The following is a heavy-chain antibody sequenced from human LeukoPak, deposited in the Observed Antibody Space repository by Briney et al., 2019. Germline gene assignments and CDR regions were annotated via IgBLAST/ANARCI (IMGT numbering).Heavy chain of an antibody. CDR2: IYYSGST. CDR3: ARVGLYYYYMDV. V-gene: IGHV4-39*07. CDR1: GGSISSSSYY. J-gene: IGHJ6*03. Sequence: PSETLSLTCTVSGGSISSSSYYWGWIRQPPGKGLEWIGSIYYSGSTYYNPSLKSRVTISVDTSKNQFSLKLSSVTAADTAVYYCARVGLYYYYMDVWGKGTTVTVSS.